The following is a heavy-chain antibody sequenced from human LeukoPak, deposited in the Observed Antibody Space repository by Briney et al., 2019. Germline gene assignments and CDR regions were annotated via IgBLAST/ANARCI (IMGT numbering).Heavy chain of an antibody. CDR1: GGSISSSSYY. Sequence: SETLSLTCTVSGGSISSSSYYWGWIRQPPGKGLEWIGSIYYSGSTYYNPSLKSRVTISVDTSKNQFSLKLSSVTAADTAVYYCARATNYYDSSGPIWGQGTMVTVSS. CDR3: ARATNYYDSSGPI. D-gene: IGHD3-22*01. V-gene: IGHV4-39*07. CDR2: IYYSGST. J-gene: IGHJ3*02.